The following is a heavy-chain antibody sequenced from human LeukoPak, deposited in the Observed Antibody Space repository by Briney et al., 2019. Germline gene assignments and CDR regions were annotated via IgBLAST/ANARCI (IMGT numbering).Heavy chain of an antibody. V-gene: IGHV3-30*02. CDR1: GFTFSSYG. J-gene: IGHJ4*02. Sequence: GGSLRLSCAASGFTFSSYGMHWVRQAPGKGLEWVAFIRHDGSNKYYADPVKGRFTISRDNSKNTLFLQMNSLRAEDTAVYYCAREGVTMVRGVPDYWGQGTLVTVSS. CDR3: AREGVTMVRGVPDY. D-gene: IGHD3-10*01. CDR2: IRHDGSNK.